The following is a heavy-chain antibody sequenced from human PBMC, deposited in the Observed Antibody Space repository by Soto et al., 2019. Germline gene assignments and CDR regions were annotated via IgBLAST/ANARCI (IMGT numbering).Heavy chain of an antibody. J-gene: IGHJ6*02. CDR1: GGSISSSSYY. V-gene: IGHV4-39*01. CDR2: IYYSGST. CDR3: ASPSSEPWFGELTRYYYYGMDV. D-gene: IGHD3-10*01. Sequence: PSETLSLTCTVSGGSISSSSYYWGWIRQPPGKGLEWIGSIYYSGSTYYNPSLKSRVTISVDTSKNQFSLKLSSVTAADTAVYYCASPSSEPWFGELTRYYYYGMDVWGQGTTVTVSS.